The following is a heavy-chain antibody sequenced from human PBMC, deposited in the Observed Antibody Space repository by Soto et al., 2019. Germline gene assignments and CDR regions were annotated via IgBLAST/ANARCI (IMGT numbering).Heavy chain of an antibody. CDR3: ARDQMYQLRPWFDP. CDR2: IYYSGST. Sequence: QVQLQESGPGLVKPSQTLSLTCTVSGGSISSGDYYWSWIRQPPGKGLEWIGYIYYSGSTYYNPSLKSRVTLSVDTSQNQFSLKLSSVTAADTAVYHCARDQMYQLRPWFDPCGQGTLVTVSS. V-gene: IGHV4-30-4*01. D-gene: IGHD2-2*01. CDR1: GGSISSGDYY. J-gene: IGHJ5*02.